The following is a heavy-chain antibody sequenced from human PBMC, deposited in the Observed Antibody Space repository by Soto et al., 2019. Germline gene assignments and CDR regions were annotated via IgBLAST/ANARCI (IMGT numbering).Heavy chain of an antibody. D-gene: IGHD4-17*01. J-gene: IGHJ4*02. Sequence: EVSLVESGGGVVRPGGSLRLSCAASGFGFDEYGMSWVRQGPGKGLEWVSGINRHGDSTGYADSVKGRFTISRDNAKNSLYLQMNGLRDEDTAFYYCARDHRWGYEYGDYGDSWGQGTLVTVSS. CDR3: ARDHRWGYEYGDYGDS. CDR1: GFGFDEYG. V-gene: IGHV3-20*04. CDR2: INRHGDST.